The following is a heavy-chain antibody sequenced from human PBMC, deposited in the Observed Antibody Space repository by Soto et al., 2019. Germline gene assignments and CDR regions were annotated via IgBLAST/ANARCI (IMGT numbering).Heavy chain of an antibody. D-gene: IGHD5-18*01. CDR3: AKDRSVDTRDWFDP. J-gene: IGHJ5*02. CDR1: GFTFGTYA. V-gene: IGHV3-23*01. Sequence: EVQLLESGGGLVQPGGSLRLSCAASGFTFGTYAMNWVRQAPGKGLEWVSTISGSGHSTYYADSVKGRFTISRDNSKNTLYLQMNSLRAEDTDVYFCAKDRSVDTRDWFDPWGQGTLVTVSS. CDR2: ISGSGHST.